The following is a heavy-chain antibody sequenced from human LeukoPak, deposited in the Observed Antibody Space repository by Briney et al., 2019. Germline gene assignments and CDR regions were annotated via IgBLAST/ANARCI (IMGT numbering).Heavy chain of an antibody. CDR3: ARAPWGYSYGALFDY. J-gene: IGHJ4*02. V-gene: IGHV4-34*01. D-gene: IGHD5-18*01. CDR2: INHSGST. Sequence: SETLSLTCAVYGGSFSGYYWSWIRQPPGKGLEWIGEINHSGSTNYNPSLKSRVTISVDTSKNQFSLKLSSVTAADTAVYYCARAPWGYSYGALFDYWGQGTLVTVSS. CDR1: GGSFSGYY.